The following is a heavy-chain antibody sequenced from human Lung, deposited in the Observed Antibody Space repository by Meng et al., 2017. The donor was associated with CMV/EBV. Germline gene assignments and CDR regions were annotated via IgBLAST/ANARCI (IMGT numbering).Heavy chain of an antibody. V-gene: IGHV3-11*01. CDR2: ISKGSPTI. CDR3: GGTDGRGMDV. Sequence: GGSXRLXCAASGFTVTDHYMNWFRQSPGKGLEWVSYISKGSPTIYYADSVKGRFTISRDNAKNSLYLQMDSLRAEDTAVYYCGGTDGRGMDVWGQGTTVTVSS. D-gene: IGHD2-8*01. J-gene: IGHJ6*02. CDR1: GFTVTDHY.